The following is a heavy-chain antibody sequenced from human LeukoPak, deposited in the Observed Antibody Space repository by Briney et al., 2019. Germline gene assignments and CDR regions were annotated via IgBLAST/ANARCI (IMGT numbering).Heavy chain of an antibody. CDR2: ISFDETNQ. CDR1: GFTFSSRG. J-gene: IGHJ4*02. CDR3: ARDSDEFFSNWLFPDY. Sequence: GGALRLSCAVSGFTFSSRGMQWVRPAPGKGLEWVAFISFDETNQYYADSVKGRFTISRDNSHNTLYLQVNSLRAEDTAVYYCARDSDEFFSNWLFPDYWGQGSLVIVSS. V-gene: IGHV3-30*03. D-gene: IGHD3-22*01.